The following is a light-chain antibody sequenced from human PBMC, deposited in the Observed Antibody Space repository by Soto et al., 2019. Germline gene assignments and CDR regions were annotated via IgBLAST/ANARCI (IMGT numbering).Light chain of an antibody. J-gene: IGKJ5*01. Sequence: EVALTQSPATLSVPPGEGATLSCRASQSINTLLAWYQQKPGQAPRLLIYRASTRATDIPARFSGSGSGTDFTLTISSLQSEDFAIYYCQQYNNWPITFGQGTRLE. CDR3: QQYNNWPIT. CDR2: RAS. CDR1: QSINTL. V-gene: IGKV3-15*01.